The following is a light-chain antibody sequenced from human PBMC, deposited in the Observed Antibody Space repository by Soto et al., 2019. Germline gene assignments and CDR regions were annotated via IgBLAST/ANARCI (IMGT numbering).Light chain of an antibody. J-gene: IGKJ2*01. Sequence: EIVLTQSPATLSLSPGATATLSCRASQSVSSNYLAWFQQKPGQAPRLLIYGASSRAAGIPDRFSGSGSATEFTLSISSLQSEDVAVYYCQQYGDWPPETFGQGTKLEI. CDR1: QSVSSNY. V-gene: IGKV3-20*01. CDR3: QQYGDWPPET. CDR2: GAS.